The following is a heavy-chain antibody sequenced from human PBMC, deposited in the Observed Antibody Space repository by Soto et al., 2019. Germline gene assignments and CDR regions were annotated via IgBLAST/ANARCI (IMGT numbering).Heavy chain of an antibody. CDR3: ARDLAVGLVDY. V-gene: IGHV1-18*01. CDR1: GYTFTSYG. J-gene: IGHJ4*02. CDR2: ISDYNGNT. D-gene: IGHD6-19*01. Sequence: QVQLVQSGAEVKKPGASVKVSCKASGYTFTSYGISWVRQAPGQGLEWMGWISDYNGNTKYAQKIQGRGSMTTDTPTSTAYMELRSMRSDDTAVYYCARDLAVGLVDYWGQGTLVTVAS.